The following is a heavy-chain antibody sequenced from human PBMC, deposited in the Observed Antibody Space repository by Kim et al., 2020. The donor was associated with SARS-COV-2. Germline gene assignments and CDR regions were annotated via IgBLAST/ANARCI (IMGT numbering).Heavy chain of an antibody. CDR2: T. CDR3: ARDSGYDHFDY. V-gene: IGHV4-4*02. J-gene: IGHJ4*02. D-gene: IGHD5-12*01. Sequence: TNSNQSLKSRATISVDKSKNQFSPKLSSVTAADTAVYYCARDSGYDHFDYWGQGTLVTVSS.